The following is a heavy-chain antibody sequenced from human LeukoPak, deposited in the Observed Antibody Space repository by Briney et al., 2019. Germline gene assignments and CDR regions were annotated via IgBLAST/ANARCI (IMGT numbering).Heavy chain of an antibody. CDR3: ERCPYYYDSSGFSALPDY. CDR2: IYYSGST. Sequence: SETLSLTCTVSGGSISSGGYYWSWIRQHPGKGLEWIGYIYYSGSTYYNPSLKSRVTISVDTSKNQFSLKLSSVTAADTAVYYCERCPYYYDSSGFSALPDYWGQGTLVTVSS. CDR1: GGSISSGGYY. V-gene: IGHV4-31*03. J-gene: IGHJ4*02. D-gene: IGHD3-22*01.